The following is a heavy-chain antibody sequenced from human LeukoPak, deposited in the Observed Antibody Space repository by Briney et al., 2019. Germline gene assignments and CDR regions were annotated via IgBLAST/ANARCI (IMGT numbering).Heavy chain of an antibody. J-gene: IGHJ4*02. CDR3: ARDSRYKQWLAHFDD. CDR1: GYDFISYG. D-gene: IGHD6-19*01. CDR2: ISAYTGNT. Sequence: ASVKVSCKASGYDFISYGVDWVRQAPGQGLEWMGWISAYTGNTNYAQKLQGRVAMTTDTSTSTAYMELRSLRSDDTAVYYCARDSRYKQWLAHFDDWGQGTLVTVSS. V-gene: IGHV1-18*01.